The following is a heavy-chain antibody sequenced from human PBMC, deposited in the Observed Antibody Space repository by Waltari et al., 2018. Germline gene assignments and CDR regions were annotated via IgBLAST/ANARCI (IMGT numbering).Heavy chain of an antibody. Sequence: QLQLQESGPGLVKPSETLSLTCTVSGGSISSSSYYWGWLRQPPGKGLEWIGSIYYSGSTYYNPSLKSRVTISVDTSKNQFSLKLSSVTAADTAVYYCARGSSGWRGGNDYWGQGTLVTVSS. CDR2: IYYSGST. V-gene: IGHV4-39*01. CDR3: ARGSSGWRGGNDY. CDR1: GGSISSSSYY. D-gene: IGHD6-19*01. J-gene: IGHJ4*02.